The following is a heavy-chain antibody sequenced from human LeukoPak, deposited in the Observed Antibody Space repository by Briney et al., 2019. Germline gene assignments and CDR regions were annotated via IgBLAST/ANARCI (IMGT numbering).Heavy chain of an antibody. CDR2: ISSSSSYI. D-gene: IGHD3-16*01. J-gene: IGHJ4*02. CDR1: GFTFSSYW. CDR3: ARAMITDLDYFDY. V-gene: IGHV3-21*01. Sequence: GGSLRLSCAASGFTFSSYWMNWVRQAPGKGLEWVSSISSSSSYIYYADSVKGRFTISRDNAKNSLYLQMNSLRAEDTAVYYCARAMITDLDYFDYWGQGTLVTVSS.